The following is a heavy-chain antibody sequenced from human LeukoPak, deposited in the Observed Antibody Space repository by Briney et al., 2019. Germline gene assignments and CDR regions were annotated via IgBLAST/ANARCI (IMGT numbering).Heavy chain of an antibody. Sequence: SVKVSCKASGGTFSSYAISWVRQAPGQGLEWMGRIIPILGIANYAQKFQGRVTVTEDTSTDTAYMELSSLRSEDTAVYYCATGYYDILTGYGDWGQGTLVTVSS. CDR2: IIPILGIA. J-gene: IGHJ4*02. V-gene: IGHV1-69*04. D-gene: IGHD3-9*01. CDR3: ATGYYDILTGYGD. CDR1: GGTFSSYA.